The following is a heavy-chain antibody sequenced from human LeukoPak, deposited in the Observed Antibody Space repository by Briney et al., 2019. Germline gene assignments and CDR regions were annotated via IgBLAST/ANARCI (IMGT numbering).Heavy chain of an antibody. Sequence: GGSLRLSCSASGLIFSSYAMQWVRQAPGKGLEYVSGIGANGDSTYYADSVKGRFIISRDNSKNTQYLQMSSLRADDTALYYCVSFTPHKDYWGQGTLVSVCS. D-gene: IGHD3-16*01. CDR2: IGANGDST. CDR1: GLIFSSYA. V-gene: IGHV3-64D*09. CDR3: VSFTPHKDY. J-gene: IGHJ4*02.